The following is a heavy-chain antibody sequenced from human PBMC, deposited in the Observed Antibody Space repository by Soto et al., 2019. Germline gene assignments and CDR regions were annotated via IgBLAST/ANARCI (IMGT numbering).Heavy chain of an antibody. CDR1: GGTFSSYA. J-gene: IGHJ5*02. CDR2: IIPIFGTA. D-gene: IGHD1-26*01. Sequence: QVQLVQSGAEVKKPGSSVKVSCKASGGTFSSYAISWVRQAPGQGLEWMGGIIPIFGTANYAQKFQGRVTITADESTSTAYMGLSSLRSEDTAVYDCAQGDSGSYWPHNWFDPWGQGTLVTVSS. V-gene: IGHV1-69*01. CDR3: AQGDSGSYWPHNWFDP.